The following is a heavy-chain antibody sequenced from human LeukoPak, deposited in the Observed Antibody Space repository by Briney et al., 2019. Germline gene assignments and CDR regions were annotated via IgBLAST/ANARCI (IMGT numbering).Heavy chain of an antibody. CDR1: GGSISTYY. CDR3: ARVGYGSFDY. J-gene: IGHJ4*02. V-gene: IGHV4-59*01. D-gene: IGHD3-10*01. Sequence: SETLSLTCTVSGGSISTYYWSWIRQPPGKGLEWIGYIYYSGSTNYNPSLKSRVTISVDTSKNQFSLKLSSVTAADTAIYYCARVGYGSFDYWGQGTLVTVSS. CDR2: IYYSGST.